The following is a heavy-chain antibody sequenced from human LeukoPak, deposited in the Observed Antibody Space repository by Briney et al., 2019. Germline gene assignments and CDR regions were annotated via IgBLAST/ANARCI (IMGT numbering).Heavy chain of an antibody. CDR2: IRYDGSNK. Sequence: PGGSLRLSCAASGFTFSSYGMHWVRQAPGKGLEWVAFIRYDGSNKYYADSVKGRFTTSRDNSKNTLYLQMNSLRAEDTALYYCAKDRVVYSGLNYYGMDVWGQGTTVTVSS. D-gene: IGHD6-19*01. CDR3: AKDRVVYSGLNYYGMDV. CDR1: GFTFSSYG. V-gene: IGHV3-30*02. J-gene: IGHJ6*02.